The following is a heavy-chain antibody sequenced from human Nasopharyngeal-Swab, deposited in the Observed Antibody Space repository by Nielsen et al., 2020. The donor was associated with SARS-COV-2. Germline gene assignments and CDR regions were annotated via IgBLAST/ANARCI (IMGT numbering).Heavy chain of an antibody. CDR3: ARDQRGSGWYSWSQGLDY. V-gene: IGHV4-59*01. CDR2: IYYSGST. Sequence: VRQMPGKGLEWIGYIYYSGSTYYNPSLKSRVTISVDTSKNQFSLKLSSVTAADTAVYYCARDQRGSGWYSWSQGLDYWGQGTLVTVSS. D-gene: IGHD6-19*01. J-gene: IGHJ4*02.